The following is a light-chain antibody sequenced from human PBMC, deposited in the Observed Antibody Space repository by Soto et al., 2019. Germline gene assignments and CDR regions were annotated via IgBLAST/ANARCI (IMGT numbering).Light chain of an antibody. CDR1: QSIDNW. J-gene: IGKJ2*01. V-gene: IGKV1-5*01. Sequence: DIPMTQSPSFVSASVGDRVTITCRASQSIDNWLAWYQQKPGKAPKLLIYDASTLESGVSSGFSGSGSGTEFTLTIGSLRPDDFATYYCQHYDTFPYTFGQGTKLEIK. CDR2: DAS. CDR3: QHYDTFPYT.